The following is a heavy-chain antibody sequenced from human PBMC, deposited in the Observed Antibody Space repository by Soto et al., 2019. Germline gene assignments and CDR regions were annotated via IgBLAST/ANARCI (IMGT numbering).Heavy chain of an antibody. Sequence: QVQLQESGPGLVKPSQTMSLTCIVSSGSINSGLFYWTWIRRHPGKGLEWIGYVYSRRNTYYTTSLRSRVDITVYTSKNLFSLRVSSVTAADTAVYYFARARSGSYVGLEYWGQGAQVTVSP. V-gene: IGHV4-31*03. CDR2: VYSRRNT. CDR1: SGSINSGLFY. CDR3: ARARSGSYVGLEY. J-gene: IGHJ4*02. D-gene: IGHD3-10*01.